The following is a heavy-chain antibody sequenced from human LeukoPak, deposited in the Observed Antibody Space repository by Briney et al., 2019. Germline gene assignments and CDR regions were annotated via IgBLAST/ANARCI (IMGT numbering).Heavy chain of an antibody. Sequence: GGSLRLSCAASGFTVSSNYMSWVRQAPGKGLEWVSVIYSGGSTYYADSVKGRFTISRDNSRNTLYLQMNSLRAEDTAVYYCARGYDYYDSSGYPYWGQGTLVTVSS. V-gene: IGHV3-53*01. D-gene: IGHD3-22*01. CDR3: ARGYDYYDSSGYPY. CDR1: GFTVSSNY. CDR2: IYSGGST. J-gene: IGHJ4*02.